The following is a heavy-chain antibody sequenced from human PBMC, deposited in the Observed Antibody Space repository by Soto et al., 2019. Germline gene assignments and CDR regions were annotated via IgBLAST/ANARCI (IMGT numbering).Heavy chain of an antibody. Sequence: PGGSLRLSCAASGFTFSTHGINWVRQAPGKGLEWVSYISGDSRTIRYADSVRGRFTIPRDNAKNSLYLYMNSLRDDDTAVYYCARETGWIDYWGQGTLVTVSS. J-gene: IGHJ4*02. CDR1: GFTFSTHG. CDR3: ARETGWIDY. D-gene: IGHD6-19*01. CDR2: ISGDSRTI. V-gene: IGHV3-48*02.